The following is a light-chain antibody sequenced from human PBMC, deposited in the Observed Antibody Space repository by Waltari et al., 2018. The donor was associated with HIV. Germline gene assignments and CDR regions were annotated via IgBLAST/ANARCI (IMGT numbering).Light chain of an antibody. CDR1: SSNIGAGYD. CDR3: QSYDNSLSGSGV. J-gene: IGLJ2*01. Sequence: QSVLTQPPSVSAAPGQRVTISCTGSSSNIGAGYDVHWYQQLPGTAPKLLIYGNNKRAAGVPDRFSGSKSGTSASLAITGLQAEDEADYYCQSYDNSLSGSGVFGGGTKLTVL. CDR2: GNN. V-gene: IGLV1-40*01.